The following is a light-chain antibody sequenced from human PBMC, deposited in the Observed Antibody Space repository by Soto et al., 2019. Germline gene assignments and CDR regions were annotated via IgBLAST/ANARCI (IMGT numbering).Light chain of an antibody. Sequence: QSALTQPASVSGSPGQSITISCTGTSSDVGGYNYVSWYQQYPGKAPKLMIYDVSSRTSGVSNRFSGSKSGNTASLTISGLQAEDEADYHCSSYTPSSTYVFGTGTKLTVL. CDR1: SSDVGGYNY. CDR2: DVS. V-gene: IGLV2-14*03. J-gene: IGLJ1*01. CDR3: SSYTPSSTYV.